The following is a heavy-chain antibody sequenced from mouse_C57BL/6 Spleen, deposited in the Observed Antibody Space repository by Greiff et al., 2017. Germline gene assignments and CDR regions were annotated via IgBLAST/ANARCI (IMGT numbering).Heavy chain of an antibody. CDR1: GFTFSSYG. CDR2: ISSGGSYT. V-gene: IGHV5-6*01. Sequence: EVHLVESGGDLVKPGGSLKLSCAASGFTFSSYGMSWVRQTPDKRLEWVATISSGGSYTYYPDSVKGRFTISRDNAKNTLYLQMSSLKSEDTAMYDSAGSSYRYYAMDYWGKGTSVTVAS. CDR3: AGSSYRYYAMDY. D-gene: IGHD1-1*01. J-gene: IGHJ4*01.